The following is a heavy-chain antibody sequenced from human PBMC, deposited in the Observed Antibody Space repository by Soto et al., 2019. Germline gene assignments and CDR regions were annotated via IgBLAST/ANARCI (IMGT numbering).Heavy chain of an antibody. V-gene: IGHV4-31*03. D-gene: IGHD3-22*01. CDR2: IFYSGRR. Sequence: TWSLTCSVSGGSISSATYYWSWVRQRPGKGREWIGYIFYSGRRYYDASLKTRLTISVATPCNQISMKLSSVTAAKTAVYYCARVRDYYHSSRYPQGFCFDYWGQGNRV. CDR1: GGSISSATYY. CDR3: ARVRDYYHSSRYPQGFCFDY. J-gene: IGHJ4*02.